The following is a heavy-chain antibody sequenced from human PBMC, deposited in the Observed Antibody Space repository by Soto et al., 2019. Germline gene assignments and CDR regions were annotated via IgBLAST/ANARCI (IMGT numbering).Heavy chain of an antibody. CDR3: ARVSRYYDSSGYSTFDY. D-gene: IGHD3-22*01. CDR1: GFTFSDHY. J-gene: IGHJ4*02. Sequence: GGSLRLSCAASGFTFSDHYMDWVRQAPGKGLEWVGRTRNKANSYTTEYAASVKGRFTISRDDSKNSLYLQMNSLKTEDTAVYYCARVSRYYDSSGYSTFDYWGQGTLVTVSS. V-gene: IGHV3-72*01. CDR2: TRNKANSYTT.